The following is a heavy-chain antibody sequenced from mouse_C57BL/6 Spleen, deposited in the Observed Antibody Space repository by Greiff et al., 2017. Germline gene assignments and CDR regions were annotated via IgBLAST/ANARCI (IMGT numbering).Heavy chain of an antibody. Sequence: QVQLKQSGPELVKPGASVKISCKASGYAFSSSWMNWVKQRPGKGLEWIGRIYPGDGDTNYNGKFKGKATLTADKSSSTAYMQLSSLTSEDSAVYFCARNGLLRFPYFDYWGQGTTLTVSS. CDR1: GYAFSSSW. D-gene: IGHD1-1*01. CDR2: IYPGDGDT. J-gene: IGHJ2*01. V-gene: IGHV1-82*01. CDR3: ARNGLLRFPYFDY.